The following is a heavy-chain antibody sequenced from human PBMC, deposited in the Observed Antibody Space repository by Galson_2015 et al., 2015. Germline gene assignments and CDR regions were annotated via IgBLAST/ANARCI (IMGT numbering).Heavy chain of an antibody. Sequence: SVKVSCKASGGTFSSYAISWVRQAPGQGLEWMGGIIPIFGTANYAQKFQGRVTITADDSTSTAYMELSSLRSEDTAVYYCARDGGWRGPHYYYYMDVWGKGTTVTVSS. CDR2: IIPIFGTA. V-gene: IGHV1-69*13. CDR3: ARDGGWRGPHYYYYMDV. J-gene: IGHJ6*03. CDR1: GGTFSSYA. D-gene: IGHD3-10*01.